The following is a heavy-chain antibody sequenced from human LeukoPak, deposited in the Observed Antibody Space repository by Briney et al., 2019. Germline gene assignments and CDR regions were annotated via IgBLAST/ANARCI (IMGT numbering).Heavy chain of an antibody. Sequence: SETLSLTCTVSGGSISSYYWSWIRQPPGKGLEWIGYIYYSGSTNYNPSLKSRVTISVDTSKNQFSLKLSSVTAADTAVYYCARSPWNYYDSSGYCRQYFDYWGQGTLVTVSS. CDR2: IYYSGST. V-gene: IGHV4-59*01. D-gene: IGHD3-22*01. CDR3: ARSPWNYYDSSGYCRQYFDY. J-gene: IGHJ4*02. CDR1: GGSISSYY.